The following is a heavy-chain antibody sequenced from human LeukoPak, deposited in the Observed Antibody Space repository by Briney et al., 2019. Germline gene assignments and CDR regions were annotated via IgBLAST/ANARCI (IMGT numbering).Heavy chain of an antibody. V-gene: IGHV4-34*01. CDR2: INHSGST. Sequence: SETLSLTCAVYGGSFSGYYWSWIRQPPGKGLEWIGEINHSGSTNYNPSLKSRVTISVDTSKNQSSLKLSSVTAADTAVYYCARGRPAEIVVVPAATTPTFDYWGQGTLVTVSS. J-gene: IGHJ4*02. CDR3: ARGRPAEIVVVPAATTPTFDY. CDR1: GGSFSGYY. D-gene: IGHD2-2*01.